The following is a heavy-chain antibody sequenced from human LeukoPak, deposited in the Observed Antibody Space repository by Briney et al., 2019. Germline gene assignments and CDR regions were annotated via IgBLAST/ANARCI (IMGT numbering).Heavy chain of an antibody. Sequence: GGSLRLSCAASGFTFSSYSMNWVRQAPGKGLEWVSSISSSSSYIYYADSVKGRFTISRDNAENSLYLQMNSLRAEDTAVYYCAREEENYYDSSGYYSCAFDIWGQGTMVTVSS. CDR1: GFTFSSYS. CDR2: ISSSSSYI. CDR3: AREEENYYDSSGYYSCAFDI. V-gene: IGHV3-21*01. J-gene: IGHJ3*02. D-gene: IGHD3-22*01.